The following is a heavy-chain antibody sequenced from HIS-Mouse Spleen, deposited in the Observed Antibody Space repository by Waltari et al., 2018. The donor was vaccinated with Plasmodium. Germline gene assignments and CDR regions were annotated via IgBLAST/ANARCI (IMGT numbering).Heavy chain of an antibody. D-gene: IGHD3-22*01. J-gene: IGHJ5*02. CDR1: GYTFTGYY. Sequence: QVQLVQSGAEVKKPGASVTVSCKASGYTFTGYYMHWLRQAPGKGLEWMGWINPNSGGTNYAQKFQGRVTMTRDTSISTAYMELSRLRSDDTAVYYCARRSSNNHYYHSNPDWFDPWGQGTLVTVSS. CDR2: INPNSGGT. CDR3: ARRSSNNHYYHSNPDWFDP. V-gene: IGHV1-2*02.